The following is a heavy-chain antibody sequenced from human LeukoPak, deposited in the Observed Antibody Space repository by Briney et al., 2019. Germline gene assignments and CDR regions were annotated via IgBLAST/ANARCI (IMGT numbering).Heavy chain of an antibody. D-gene: IGHD6-13*01. CDR1: GGSISSSSYY. CDR2: IYYSGST. Sequence: SETLSLTCTVSGGSISSSSYYWGWIRQPPGKGLEWIGSIYYSGSTYYNPSLKSRVTISVDTSKNQFSLKLSSVTAADTAVYYCAGSEQQPDAFDIWGQGTMVTVSS. J-gene: IGHJ3*02. CDR3: AGSEQQPDAFDI. V-gene: IGHV4-39*01.